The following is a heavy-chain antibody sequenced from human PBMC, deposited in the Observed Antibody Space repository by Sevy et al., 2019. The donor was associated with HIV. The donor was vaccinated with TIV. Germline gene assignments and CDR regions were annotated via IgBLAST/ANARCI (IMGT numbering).Heavy chain of an antibody. V-gene: IGHV3-7*01. D-gene: IGHD1-7*01. CDR1: GFTFSKYW. CDR2: IKHDAGQK. CDR3: ARDDGNYYFHY. Sequence: GGSLRLSCAASGFTFSKYWMGWVRKAPGKGLEGVANIKHDAGQKYYVDSVKGRFTISRDNAKNSLYLQMNSLRAEDTAVYFCARDDGNYYFHYWVQGTLVTVSS. J-gene: IGHJ4*02.